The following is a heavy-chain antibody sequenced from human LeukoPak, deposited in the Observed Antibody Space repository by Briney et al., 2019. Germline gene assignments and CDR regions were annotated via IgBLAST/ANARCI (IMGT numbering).Heavy chain of an antibody. CDR3: AKFRHDSSGYPYYFDY. Sequence: GGSLRLSCAASGFTFSSYWMSWVRQAPGKGLEWVANIKQDGSEKYYVDSVKGRFTISRDNSKNTLYPQMNSLRAEDTAVYYCAKFRHDSSGYPYYFDYWGQGTLVTVSS. J-gene: IGHJ4*02. CDR2: IKQDGSEK. V-gene: IGHV3-7*03. CDR1: GFTFSSYW. D-gene: IGHD3-22*01.